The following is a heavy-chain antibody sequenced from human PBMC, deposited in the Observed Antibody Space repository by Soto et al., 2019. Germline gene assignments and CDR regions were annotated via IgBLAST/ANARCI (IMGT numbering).Heavy chain of an antibody. CDR1: GGTFSSYA. Sequence: SVKVSCKASGGTFSSYAISWVRQAPGQGLEWMGGIIPIFGTANYAQKFQGRVTITADESTSTAYMELSSLRSEDTAVYYCARSPRGEPHYFDYWGQGTLVTVSS. CDR2: IIPIFGTA. D-gene: IGHD3-16*01. J-gene: IGHJ4*02. V-gene: IGHV1-69*13. CDR3: ARSPRGEPHYFDY.